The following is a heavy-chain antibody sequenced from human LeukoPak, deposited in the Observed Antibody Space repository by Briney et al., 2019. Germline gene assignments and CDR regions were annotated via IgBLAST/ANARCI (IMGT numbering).Heavy chain of an antibody. Sequence: ASVKVSCKASGYTFTGYYMHWVRQAPGQGLEWMGWINPNSGGTNYAQKFQGRVTMTRDTSIGTAYMELSRLRSDDTAVYYCARDVRDSDSSGYYLLHWFDPWGQGTLVTVSS. CDR3: ARDVRDSDSSGYYLLHWFDP. V-gene: IGHV1-2*02. CDR1: GYTFTGYY. CDR2: INPNSGGT. J-gene: IGHJ5*02. D-gene: IGHD3-22*01.